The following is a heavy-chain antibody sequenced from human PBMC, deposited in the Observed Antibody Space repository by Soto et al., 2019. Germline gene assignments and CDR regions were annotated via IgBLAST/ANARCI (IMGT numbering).Heavy chain of an antibody. Sequence: PSETLSLTCTVSGGSIISYYWSWIRQPPGKGLEWIGYIYYSGSTNYNPSLKSRVTISVDTSKNQFSLKLSSVTAADTAVYYCARDGTGYNYDYWGQGTLVTVSS. CDR2: IYYSGST. CDR1: GGSIISYY. J-gene: IGHJ4*02. V-gene: IGHV4-59*01. D-gene: IGHD5-12*01. CDR3: ARDGTGYNYDY.